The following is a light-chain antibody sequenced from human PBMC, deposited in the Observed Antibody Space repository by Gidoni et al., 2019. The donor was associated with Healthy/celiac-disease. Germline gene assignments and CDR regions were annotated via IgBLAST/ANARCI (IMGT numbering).Light chain of an antibody. CDR1: QSLLHSNGYNY. CDR2: LGS. Sequence: DIVMTQAPLYLPVTPGEPASISCRSSQSLLHSNGYNYLDWYLQKPGQSPQLLIYLGSNRASGVPDRFSGSGSGTDFTLKISRVEAEDVGFYYCMQALQTPLTFGGGTKVEIK. V-gene: IGKV2-28*01. J-gene: IGKJ4*01. CDR3: MQALQTPLT.